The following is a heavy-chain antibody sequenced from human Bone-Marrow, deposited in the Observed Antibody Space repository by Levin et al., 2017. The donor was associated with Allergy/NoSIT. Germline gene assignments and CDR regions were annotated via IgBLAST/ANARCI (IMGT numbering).Heavy chain of an antibody. V-gene: IGHV3-9*01. D-gene: IGHD3-16*01. CDR2: ISWNSATI. Sequence: GGSLRLSCVTSGLTFEEYTMHWVRQAPGRGLEWVSSISWNSATIHFADSVRGRFTICRDNAKNSLYLQMNSLRADDTALYYCTKGRGILYFFDYWGQGTLVTVSS. CDR1: GLTFEEYT. CDR3: TKGRGILYFFDY. J-gene: IGHJ4*02.